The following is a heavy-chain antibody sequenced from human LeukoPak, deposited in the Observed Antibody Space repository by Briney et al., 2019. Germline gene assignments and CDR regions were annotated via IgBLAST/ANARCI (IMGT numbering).Heavy chain of an antibody. CDR2: INNEGNDT. Sequence: PTGGSLKLSCAASGFTFSKYWMHWVRQVPRKGLIRVSRINNEGNDTNYADSVKGRFTISRDNAKNTLYLQMTSLRAEDTAVYYCARGIYGNFDYWGQGSLVTVSS. V-gene: IGHV3-74*01. D-gene: IGHD3-10*01. CDR3: ARGIYGNFDY. CDR1: GFTFSKYW. J-gene: IGHJ4*02.